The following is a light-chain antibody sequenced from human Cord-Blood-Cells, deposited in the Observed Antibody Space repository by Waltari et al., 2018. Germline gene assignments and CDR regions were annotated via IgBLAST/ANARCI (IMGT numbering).Light chain of an antibody. CDR1: QRVSSY. CDR2: DAS. J-gene: IGKJ3*01. V-gene: IGKV3-11*01. Sequence: EIVLTQSPATLSLSPGARATLSCRASQRVSSYLAWYQQKPGQAPRLLIYDASNRATGIPARFSGRGSGTDFTLPISSLGPEDFAVYYCQQRSNWPPVTFGPGTKVDIK. CDR3: QQRSNWPPVT.